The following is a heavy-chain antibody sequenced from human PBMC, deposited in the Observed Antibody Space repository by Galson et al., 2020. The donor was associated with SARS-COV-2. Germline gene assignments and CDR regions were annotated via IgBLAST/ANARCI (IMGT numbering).Heavy chain of an antibody. CDR2: ISYDGSNK. CDR1: GFTFSSYA. V-gene: IGHV3-30*04. J-gene: IGHJ4*02. D-gene: IGHD4-17*01. CDR3: ASDQMGDYLIY. Sequence: GGSLRLSCAASGFTFSSYAIHWVRQAPGKGLEWVAVISYDGSNKYYADSVKGRFTISRDNSKNTLYLQMNSLRAEDTAVYYCASDQMGDYLIYWGQGTLVTVSS.